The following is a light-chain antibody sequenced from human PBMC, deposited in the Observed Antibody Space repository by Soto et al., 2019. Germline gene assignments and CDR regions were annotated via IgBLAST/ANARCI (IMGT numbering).Light chain of an antibody. CDR3: QQYGSSGT. CDR1: QSVSSGA. V-gene: IGKV3-20*01. CDR2: GAS. Sequence: FPECRSGRALCRGGGASLFGRASQSVSSGAFAWYQQKPGQAPRLLIYGASNRATGIPDRFSGSGSGTDFTLTISRLEPEDFAVYYCQQYGSSGTFGQGTKVDIK. J-gene: IGKJ1*01.